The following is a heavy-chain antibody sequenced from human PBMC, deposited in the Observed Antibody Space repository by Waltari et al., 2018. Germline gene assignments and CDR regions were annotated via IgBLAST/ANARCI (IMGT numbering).Heavy chain of an antibody. J-gene: IGHJ6*04. CDR1: ESIFRPYW. CDR2: IDNGDGSGT. CDR3: ARDHYYSKDV. V-gene: IGHV3-74*01. Sequence: EVHLLKSGGGLVQLGGSLSLSCEASESIFRPYWRHWVSQAPGKGLVWVSRIDNGDGSGTSYADSVKGRFTISRDNAKNTLYLQMNSLRAEDTGVYYCARDHYYSKDVWGTGTTVTVSS.